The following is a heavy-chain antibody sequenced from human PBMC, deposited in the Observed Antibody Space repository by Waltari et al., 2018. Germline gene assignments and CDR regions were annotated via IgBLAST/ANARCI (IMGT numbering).Heavy chain of an antibody. CDR2: IYTSGST. J-gene: IGHJ4*02. CDR3: ARDGPRRGWV. CDR1: GGSISSGSYS. D-gene: IGHD1-26*01. Sequence: QVQLQESGPGLVKPSQTLSLTCTVSGGSISSGSYSWSWIRQPAGTGLEWIGRIYTSGSTNYNPSLKSRVTISVDTSKNQFSLKLSSVTAADTAVYYCARDGPRRGWVWGQGTLVTVSS. V-gene: IGHV4-61*02.